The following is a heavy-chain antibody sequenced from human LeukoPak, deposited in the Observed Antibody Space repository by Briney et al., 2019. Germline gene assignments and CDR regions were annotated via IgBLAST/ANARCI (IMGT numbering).Heavy chain of an antibody. CDR2: IYSADST. D-gene: IGHD1-7*01. Sequence: PGGSLRLSCAAPGFTVRSNYMGWVRQAPGKGPKWVSIIYSADSTYYADSVKGRFTISRHNSKNTLYLQMNSLRADDTAVYYCARVGGGNSGPFDYWGQGTLVTVSS. CDR3: ARVGGGNSGPFDY. V-gene: IGHV3-53*04. CDR1: GFTVRSNY. J-gene: IGHJ4*02.